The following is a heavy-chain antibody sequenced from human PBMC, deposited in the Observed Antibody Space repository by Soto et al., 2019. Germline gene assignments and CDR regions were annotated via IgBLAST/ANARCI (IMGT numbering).Heavy chain of an antibody. J-gene: IGHJ5*02. Sequence: TLSLTCAVSVGSISSGGYSWSWVRQPPGKGLEYIGHIYQSGSTSYDPALSSRVTMSLDASKNQFSLRLSSVTAADTAVYYCVRGGIYCIAPDCHSGAQYKWFDPWGPGILVTVSS. D-gene: IGHD1-26*01. CDR2: IYQSGST. CDR3: VRGGIYCIAPDCHSGAQYKWFDP. CDR1: VGSISSGGYS. V-gene: IGHV4-30-2*01.